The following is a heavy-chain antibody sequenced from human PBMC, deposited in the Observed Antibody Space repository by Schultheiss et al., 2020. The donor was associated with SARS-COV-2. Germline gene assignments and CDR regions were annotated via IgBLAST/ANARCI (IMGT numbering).Heavy chain of an antibody. CDR1: GFTFSDYY. Sequence: GGSLRLSCAASGFTFSDYYMSWIRQAPGKGLEWVSHILSSGSYTNYADSVRGRFTISRDNSNNTLYVQMNSLRVEDTAVFYCARASGGTYLGAFDIWGQGTLVTVSS. V-gene: IGHV3-11*06. CDR3: ARASGGTYLGAFDI. D-gene: IGHD1-26*01. J-gene: IGHJ3*02. CDR2: ILSSGSYT.